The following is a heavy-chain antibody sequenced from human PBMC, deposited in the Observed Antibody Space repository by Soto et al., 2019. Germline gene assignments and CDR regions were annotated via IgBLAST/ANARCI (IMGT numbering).Heavy chain of an antibody. CDR2: ISAYNGNT. J-gene: IGHJ4*02. D-gene: IGHD7-27*01. Sequence: QVPLVQSGAEVKKPGASVKVSCKASGYTVTSYGISWVRQAPGQGLEWMGWISAYNGNTNYAQKLQGRVTMTTDTSTSSAYIELKSLRSDDTAVYYCARANPWAYFDYWGQGTLVTVSS. V-gene: IGHV1-18*01. CDR1: GYTVTSYG. CDR3: ARANPWAYFDY.